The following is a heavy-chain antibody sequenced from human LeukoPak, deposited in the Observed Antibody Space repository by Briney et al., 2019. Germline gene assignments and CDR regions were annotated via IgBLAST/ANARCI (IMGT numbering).Heavy chain of an antibody. J-gene: IGHJ4*02. V-gene: IGHV3-7*04. D-gene: IGHD4-23*01. CDR3: AREPNPDSGGKPPFDY. CDR2: IKQDGSEK. Sequence: GGSLRLSCAASGFTFSSYWMSWVRQAPGKGLEWVANIKQDGSEKYYVDSVKGRFTISRDNAKNSLYLQMNSLRAEDTAVYYCAREPNPDSGGKPPFDYWGQGTLVTVSS. CDR1: GFTFSSYW.